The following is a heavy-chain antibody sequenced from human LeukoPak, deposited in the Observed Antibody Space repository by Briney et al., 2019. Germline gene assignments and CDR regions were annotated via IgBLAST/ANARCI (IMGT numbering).Heavy chain of an antibody. V-gene: IGHV4-39*01. Sequence: PSETLSLTCTVSLGSLSSSIYYWGCIRHPPGKGLEWLRCIYYSGSTSYNPPLKSRVPIPVNTSKNHFSLKLRPVNPGDPAVYYRARHGWYGGLPDCWGQGTLVTVST. CDR2: IYYSGST. CDR1: LGSLSSSIYY. CDR3: ARHGWYGGLPDC. J-gene: IGHJ4*02. D-gene: IGHD1-26*01.